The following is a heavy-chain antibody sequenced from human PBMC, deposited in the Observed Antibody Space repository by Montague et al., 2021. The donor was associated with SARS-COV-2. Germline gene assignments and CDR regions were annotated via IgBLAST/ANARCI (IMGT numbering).Heavy chain of an antibody. CDR1: GGSISSSNW. CDR3: ARGLGWLRGSFDY. D-gene: IGHD6-19*01. V-gene: IGHV4-4*02. J-gene: IGHJ4*02. CDR2: IYHSGST. Sequence: SETLSITCAVSGGSISSSNWWSWVRQPPGKGLEWIGEIYHSGSTNYNPSLKSRVTISVDKSKNQFSLKLSSVTAADTAVYYCARGLGWLRGSFDYWGQGTLVTDSS.